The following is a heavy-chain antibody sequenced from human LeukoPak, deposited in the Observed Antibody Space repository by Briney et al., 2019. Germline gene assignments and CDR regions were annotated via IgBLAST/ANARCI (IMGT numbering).Heavy chain of an antibody. V-gene: IGHV3-11*06. CDR2: ISSSSSYT. CDR3: ARCGYSGYVHY. CDR1: GFTFSDYY. Sequence: GGSLRLSCAASGFTFSDYYMSWIRQAPGKGLEWVSYISSSSSYTNYADSVKGRFTISRDNAKNSLYLQMYSLRAEDTAVYYCARCGYSGYVHYWGQGTLVTVSS. D-gene: IGHD5-12*01. J-gene: IGHJ4*02.